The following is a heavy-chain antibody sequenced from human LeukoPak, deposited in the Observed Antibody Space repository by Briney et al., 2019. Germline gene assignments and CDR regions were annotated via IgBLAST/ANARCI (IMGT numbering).Heavy chain of an antibody. V-gene: IGHV3-74*01. CDR2: INIYDGDT. J-gene: IGHJ4*02. CDR3: ARARDGSKNALDS. D-gene: IGHD5-24*01. CDR1: GFTFTTHW. Sequence: GGSLRLSCVVSGFTFTTHWMHWVRQVPGKGLVWVSRINIYDGDTYYAGSVRGRFTISRDTAENTMYLQMNSLWAEDTGVSYGARARDGSKNALDSWGQGTLVTVSS.